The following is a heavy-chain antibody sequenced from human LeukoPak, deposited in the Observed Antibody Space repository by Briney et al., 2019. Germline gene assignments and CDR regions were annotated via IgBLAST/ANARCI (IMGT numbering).Heavy chain of an antibody. Sequence: PGGSLRLSCAASGFTFSSYAMHWVHQAPGKGLEYVSAISSNGGSTYYANSVKGRFTISRDNSKNTLYLRMGSLRAEDMAVYYCARAVMSTAIPDYWGQGTLVTVSS. V-gene: IGHV3-64*01. CDR3: ARAVMSTAIPDY. CDR2: ISSNGGST. D-gene: IGHD5/OR15-5a*01. J-gene: IGHJ4*02. CDR1: GFTFSSYA.